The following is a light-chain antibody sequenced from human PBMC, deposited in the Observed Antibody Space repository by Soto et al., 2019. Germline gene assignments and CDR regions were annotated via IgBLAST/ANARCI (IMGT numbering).Light chain of an antibody. CDR2: AAS. Sequence: DIQMTPSPSSLSASVGDRVTITCRASQSISSYLNWYQQKPGKAPKLLIYAASSLQSGVPSRFSGSGSGTDFTLTISSLQPEDFATYYCQQSYRTPLTFGGGTKGEIK. CDR3: QQSYRTPLT. J-gene: IGKJ4*01. CDR1: QSISSY. V-gene: IGKV1-39*01.